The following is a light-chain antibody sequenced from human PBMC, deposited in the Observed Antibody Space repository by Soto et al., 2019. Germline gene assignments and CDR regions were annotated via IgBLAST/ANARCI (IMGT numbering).Light chain of an antibody. J-gene: IGKJ4*01. CDR2: DTS. Sequence: EMVMTQSPATLSVSTGERATLSCRASQSVSSKLAWYQQKPGQAPRLLIYDTSTRATGIPARFSGSGSGTEFTLTISSLQSGDFAVYYCQQHKIWPLTFGGGTKVDIK. CDR1: QSVSSK. CDR3: QQHKIWPLT. V-gene: IGKV3-15*01.